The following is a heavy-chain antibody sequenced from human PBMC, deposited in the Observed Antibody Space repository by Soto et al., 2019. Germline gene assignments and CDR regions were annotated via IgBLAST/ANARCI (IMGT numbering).Heavy chain of an antibody. V-gene: IGHV3-15*01. CDR3: TTDYTQTFCGGGPCYSVLTKIHDS. CDR1: GFTFNNGW. J-gene: IGHJ4*02. D-gene: IGHD2-15*01. Sequence: EVQLVESGGGLVKPGGSLRLSCAASGFTFNNGWMSWVRNAPGTGLEWVGRIKSQVAGGTTDYSAPVQGRFTMSRDDSNKSVHLQMRSLKTEDTAVYYCTTDYTQTFCGGGPCYSVLTKIHDSWGQGALVTVSS. CDR2: IKSQVAGGTT.